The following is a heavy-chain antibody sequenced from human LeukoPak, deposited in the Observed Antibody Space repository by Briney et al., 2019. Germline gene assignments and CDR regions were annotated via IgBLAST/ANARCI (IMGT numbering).Heavy chain of an antibody. D-gene: IGHD3-16*01. Sequence: GGSLRLSCTASGFSFGDYALSWFRQAPGKGLEWVTIISYDARNKYFADSVNGRFTVSRDNSKNTVYLQMNSLRVDDTAVYFCAGFWGSHRLEYWGQGTPVIVSS. CDR1: GFSFGDYA. V-gene: IGHV3-30*04. CDR2: ISYDARNK. CDR3: AGFWGSHRLEY. J-gene: IGHJ4*02.